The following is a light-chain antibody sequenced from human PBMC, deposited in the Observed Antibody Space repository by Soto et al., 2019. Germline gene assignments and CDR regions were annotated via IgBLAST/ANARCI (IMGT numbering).Light chain of an antibody. J-gene: IGKJ1*01. CDR3: HQYNTYSQT. CDR2: GAS. V-gene: IGKV1-5*01. Sequence: DIQMTQSPPTLSASVGDRVTLTCRASQSISGWLAWYQQKPGKAPKLLIYGASTLESGVPSRFSGSGSGTEFTLTISSLQPEDFATYYCHQYNTYSQTFGQGTKVDIK. CDR1: QSISGW.